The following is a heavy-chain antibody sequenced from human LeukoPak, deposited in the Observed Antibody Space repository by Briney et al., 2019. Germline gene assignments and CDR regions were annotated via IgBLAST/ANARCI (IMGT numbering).Heavy chain of an antibody. V-gene: IGHV4-61*01. Sequence: ASETLSLTCTVSGGSISSSSYYWSWIRQPPGKGLEWIGYIYYSGSTNYNPSLKSRVTISVDTSKNQFSLKLSSVTAADTAVYYCARDYSDRRAFDIWGQGTMVTVSS. CDR2: IYYSGST. D-gene: IGHD1-26*01. CDR3: ARDYSDRRAFDI. J-gene: IGHJ3*02. CDR1: GGSISSSSYY.